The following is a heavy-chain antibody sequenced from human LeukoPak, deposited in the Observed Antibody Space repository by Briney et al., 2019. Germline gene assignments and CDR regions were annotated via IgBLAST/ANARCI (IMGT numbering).Heavy chain of an antibody. CDR1: GFTFSNYA. J-gene: IGHJ5*02. CDR2: IRYSGGTT. CDR3: AKGALVTTRSWFDP. Sequence: GGSLRLSCATSGFTFSNYAMSWVRQAPGKGLEWLSAIRYSGGTTYYGDSGKGRFTISRDNSNNTLYLQMNSLRAEDTAVYYCAKGALVTTRSWFDPWGQGTLVTVSS. V-gene: IGHV3-23*01. D-gene: IGHD4-17*01.